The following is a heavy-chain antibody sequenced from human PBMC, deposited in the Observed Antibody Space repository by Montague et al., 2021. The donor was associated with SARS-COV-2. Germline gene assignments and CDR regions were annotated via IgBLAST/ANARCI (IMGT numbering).Heavy chain of an antibody. CDR1: GVSVTDYY. Sequence: SETLSLTCTVSGVSVTDYYWSWIRQPPGKGLEWVGDVLYNKGTNFNPSLKSRVAISVDTSKNQFSLKLSSVTAADTAVYYCARATLGITMIVVVMTAIDYYFDSWGQGILVTVSS. CDR2: VLYNKGT. D-gene: IGHD3-22*01. J-gene: IGHJ4*02. V-gene: IGHV4-59*02. CDR3: ARATLGITMIVVVMTAIDYYFDS.